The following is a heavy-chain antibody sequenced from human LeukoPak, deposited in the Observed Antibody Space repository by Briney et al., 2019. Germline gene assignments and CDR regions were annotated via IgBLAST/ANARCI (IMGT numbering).Heavy chain of an antibody. CDR3: AKGSIEWELQNWFDP. V-gene: IGHV3-30*04. Sequence: GGSLRLSCAASGFTFSSYTMHWVRQAPGQGLEWVAVISYDGSNKYYADSVKGRFTISRDNSKNTLYLQMNSLRAEDTAVYYCAKGSIEWELQNWFDPWGQGTLVTVSS. CDR1: GFTFSSYT. J-gene: IGHJ5*02. CDR2: ISYDGSNK. D-gene: IGHD1-26*01.